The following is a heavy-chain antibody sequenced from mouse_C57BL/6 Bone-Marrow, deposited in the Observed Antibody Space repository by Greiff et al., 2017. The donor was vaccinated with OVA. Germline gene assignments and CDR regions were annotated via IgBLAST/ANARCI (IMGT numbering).Heavy chain of an antibody. Sequence: EVQLQQSGPELAKPGASVKIPCKASGYTFTDYNMDWVKQSHGKSLEWIGDINSNNGGTIYNQKFKGKATLTVDKSSSTAYMELRSLTSEDTAVYYCERGGYYGYDGGAWFAYWGQGTLVTVSA. D-gene: IGHD2-2*01. J-gene: IGHJ3*01. CDR1: GYTFTDYN. V-gene: IGHV1-18*01. CDR2: INSNNGGT. CDR3: ERGGYYGYDGGAWFAY.